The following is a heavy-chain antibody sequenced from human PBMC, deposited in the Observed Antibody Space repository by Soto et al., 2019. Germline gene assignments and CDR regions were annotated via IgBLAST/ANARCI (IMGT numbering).Heavy chain of an antibody. CDR1: GGTFSSYT. CDR2: IIPILGIA. Sequence: QVQLVQSGAEVKKPGSSVKVSCKASGGTFSSYTISWVRQAPGQGLEWMGRIIPILGIANYAQKFQGRVTITTDKSTSTAYMELSCLRSEDTAVYYCASPYCSGGSCLYYFDYWGQGTLVTVSS. J-gene: IGHJ4*02. D-gene: IGHD2-15*01. CDR3: ASPYCSGGSCLYYFDY. V-gene: IGHV1-69*02.